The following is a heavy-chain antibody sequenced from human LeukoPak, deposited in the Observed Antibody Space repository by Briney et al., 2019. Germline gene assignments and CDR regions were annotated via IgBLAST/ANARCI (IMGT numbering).Heavy chain of an antibody. D-gene: IGHD1-26*01. J-gene: IGHJ4*02. V-gene: IGHV6-1*01. CDR1: GDSFSSKSAA. Sequence: SPTLSLTFAISGDSFSSKSAAWNWIRQSPSRGLEWLGSTYYRSKWSSGYAESVKSRLTISTDTSKNQFSLQLRSVTPEDTGVYYCARSQTGGTFDYWGQGALVTVSS. CDR2: TYYRSKWSS. CDR3: ARSQTGGTFDY.